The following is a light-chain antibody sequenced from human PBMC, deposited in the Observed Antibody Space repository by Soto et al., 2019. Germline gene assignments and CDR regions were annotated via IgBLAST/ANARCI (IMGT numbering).Light chain of an antibody. CDR3: CSYTCLSTVV. CDR1: SSDVGGYNH. CDR2: AVS. Sequence: QSALTQPASVSGSPGQSITISCTGTSSDVGGYNHVSWYQHSPGKAPKLILFAVSDRPSGVSHRFSVSKSGNTASLSISGLQAEDEADYYCCSYTCLSTVVFGGGTKVTVL. J-gene: IGLJ2*01. V-gene: IGLV2-14*01.